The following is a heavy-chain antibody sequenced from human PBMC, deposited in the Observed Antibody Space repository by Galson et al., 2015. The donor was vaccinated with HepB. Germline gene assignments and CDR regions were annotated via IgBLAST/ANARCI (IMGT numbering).Heavy chain of an antibody. Sequence: SLRLSCAASGFTFSSYAMSWVRQAPGKGLEWVSAISGSGGSTYYADSVKGRFTISRDNSKNTLYLQMNSLRAEDTAVYYCAKVHPDIVVVPAANGAFDYWGQGTLVTVSS. J-gene: IGHJ4*02. V-gene: IGHV3-23*01. CDR2: ISGSGGST. CDR3: AKVHPDIVVVPAANGAFDY. D-gene: IGHD2-2*01. CDR1: GFTFSSYA.